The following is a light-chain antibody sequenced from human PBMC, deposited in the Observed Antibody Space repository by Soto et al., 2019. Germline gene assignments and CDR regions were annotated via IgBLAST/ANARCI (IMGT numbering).Light chain of an antibody. Sequence: ESVLTQAPGTLSFSPGEIATLSFWASESVRTNLAWYQQKPCQAPRLLIYGASNRATGIPARFSGSGSGTEFTLTISSLQSEDFAVYYCQQYNSWLWTFGQGTKVDIK. CDR3: QQYNSWLWT. V-gene: IGKV3-15*01. CDR1: ESVRTN. CDR2: GAS. J-gene: IGKJ1*01.